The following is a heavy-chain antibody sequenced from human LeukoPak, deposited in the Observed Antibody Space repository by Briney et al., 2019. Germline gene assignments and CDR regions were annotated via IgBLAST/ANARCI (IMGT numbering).Heavy chain of an antibody. CDR3: AREDPGDFPFDC. CDR2: IKQDGSEK. Sequence: GGSLRLSCAASGFTSSSYWMSWVRQAPGKGLEWVANIKQDGSEKYYVDSVKGRFTISRDNAKNSLYLQMNSLRAEDTAVYYCAREDPGDFPFDCWGQGTLVTVSS. CDR1: GFTSSSYW. V-gene: IGHV3-7*01. D-gene: IGHD3-16*01. J-gene: IGHJ4*02.